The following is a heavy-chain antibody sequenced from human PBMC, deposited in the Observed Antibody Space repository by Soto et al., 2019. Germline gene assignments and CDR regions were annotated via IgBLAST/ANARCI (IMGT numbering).Heavy chain of an antibody. J-gene: IGHJ4*02. CDR2: INHSGGT. CDR3: ERDGHSIAAAGSFDY. Sequence: SETLSLTCAVYGGSFSAYYWSWIRQPPGKGLEWIGEINHSGGTSYNPSLKSRVTISVDTSKSQFSLKLTSVTAADRAVYYCERDGHSIAAAGSFDYWGQGTLVTVSS. CDR1: GGSFSAYY. V-gene: IGHV4-34*01. D-gene: IGHD6-13*01.